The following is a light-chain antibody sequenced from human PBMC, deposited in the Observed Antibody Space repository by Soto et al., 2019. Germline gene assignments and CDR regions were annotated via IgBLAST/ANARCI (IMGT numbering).Light chain of an antibody. CDR1: QGINNH. CDR2: AAS. V-gene: IGKV1-9*01. J-gene: IGKJ4*01. CDR3: QQLKSYPLT. Sequence: DIQLTQSPSFLSASVGDRVTITCRASQGINNHLVWYQQKPGKAPKLLIYAASTLQSGVPSGFSGSGSGTDFTLTISSLQPEDFATDYCQQLKSYPLTFGGGTKVEIK.